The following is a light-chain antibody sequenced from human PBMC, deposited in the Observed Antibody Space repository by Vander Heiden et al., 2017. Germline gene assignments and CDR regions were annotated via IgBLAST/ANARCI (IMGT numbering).Light chain of an antibody. CDR1: EDIRNF. V-gene: IGKV1-33*01. Sequence: DIQLTQSPSPLSASVGDRVTITCQASEDIRNFLNWYQQKPGKAPKLLIYDASNLETGAPSRFSGSGSGSYFTFTISSLQPEDIATYYCQQYDTLGASFAPGTNAGI. CDR2: DAS. J-gene: IGKJ3*01. CDR3: QQYDTLGAS.